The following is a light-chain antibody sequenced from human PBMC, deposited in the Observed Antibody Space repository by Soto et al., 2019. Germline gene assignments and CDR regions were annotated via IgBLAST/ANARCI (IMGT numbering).Light chain of an antibody. CDR1: SSNIGNNY. CDR2: DNN. J-gene: IGLJ2*01. CDR3: GTWDSGLSAEV. V-gene: IGLV1-51*01. Sequence: QSALTQPPSVSAAPGQKVTISCSGSSSNIGNNYVSWYQHLPGTAPKLLIYDNNKRPSGIPDRFSGSKSGTSATLGITGLQTGDEADYYCGTWDSGLSAEVFGGGTKVTVL.